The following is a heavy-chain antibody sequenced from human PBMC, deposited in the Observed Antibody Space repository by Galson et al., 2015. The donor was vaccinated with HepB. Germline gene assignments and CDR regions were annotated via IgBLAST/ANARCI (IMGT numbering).Heavy chain of an antibody. CDR3: AKVAILGVTPHYFDY. CDR1: GFMFTRYA. D-gene: IGHD2-21*02. J-gene: IGHJ4*01. V-gene: IGHV3-23*01. CDR2: IGGGGGGA. Sequence: SLRLSCAASGFMFTRYAISWVRQAPGKGLEWVSSIGGGGGGAYYADSVKGRLTISRDNSENTVYLQMNSLRTDDTAVYYYAKVAILGVTPHYFDYWGHGTLVTVSS.